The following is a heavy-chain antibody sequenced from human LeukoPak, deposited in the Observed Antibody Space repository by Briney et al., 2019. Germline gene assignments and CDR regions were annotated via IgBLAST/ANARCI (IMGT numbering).Heavy chain of an antibody. J-gene: IGHJ4*02. Sequence: SETLSLTCTVSGDSIDSYYWSWIRQTPREGLQWIGYVFYSGPTNYDASLKSRVAISVDRSKNQFSLKLTSVSAADTAVYYCAGRSARYFDSWGQGTPVTVSS. CDR3: AGRSARYFDS. CDR1: GDSIDSYY. D-gene: IGHD1-26*01. V-gene: IGHV4-59*01. CDR2: VFYSGPT.